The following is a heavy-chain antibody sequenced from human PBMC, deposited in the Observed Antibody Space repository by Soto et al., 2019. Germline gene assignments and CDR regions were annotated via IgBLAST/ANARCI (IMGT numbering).Heavy chain of an antibody. J-gene: IGHJ4*01. V-gene: IGHV1-18*01. CDR1: GYTFTSYG. CDR2: ISAYNGNT. CDR3: AREDPPILN. Sequence: QVQLVQSGAEVKKPGASVKVSCKASGYTFTSYGISWVRQAPGQGLEWLGWISAYNGNTNYAKKQHARITRTTDTSRTTAYSELMCLRPDDTVIYYCAREDPPILNWGKGTLVTVSS.